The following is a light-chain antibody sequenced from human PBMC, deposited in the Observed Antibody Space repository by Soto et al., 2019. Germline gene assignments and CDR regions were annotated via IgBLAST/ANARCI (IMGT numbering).Light chain of an antibody. CDR3: LQDINYPWP. CDR2: GAS. V-gene: IGKV1-6*01. Sequence: AIQMTQSPSSLSASVGDRVTISCRASQGIGNALGWYQQKPGKPPKVLIYGASTLQSGVPPRFSGSGSGTDFILVISSRQPEDSATDYCLQDINYPWPVGQGTKVEIK. CDR1: QGIGNA. J-gene: IGKJ1*01.